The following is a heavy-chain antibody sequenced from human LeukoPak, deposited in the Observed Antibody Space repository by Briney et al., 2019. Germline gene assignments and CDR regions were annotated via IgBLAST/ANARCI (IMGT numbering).Heavy chain of an antibody. D-gene: IGHD3-16*02. CDR1: GDFIDTKTW. Sequence: SETLSLTCDISGDFIDTKTWWSWVRQPLRKGLEWIGEIAHSGSTNYSPSLENRVTMSVDKSRNQFSLKVTSVTAADTAVYFCAKIGGLGELSLFDQWGQGILVTVSA. V-gene: IGHV4-4*02. CDR2: IAHSGST. J-gene: IGHJ4*02. CDR3: AKIGGLGELSLFDQ.